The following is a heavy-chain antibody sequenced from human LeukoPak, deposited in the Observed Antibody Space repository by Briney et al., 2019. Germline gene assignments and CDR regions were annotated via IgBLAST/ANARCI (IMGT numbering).Heavy chain of an antibody. D-gene: IGHD3-10*01. Sequence: SETLSLTCAVYGGSCSGYYWSWIRQPPGKGQEWIGEINHSGSTNYNPSLKSRVTISVDTSKNQFSLRLSSVTAADTAVYYCARLYGSGSYYRHWGQGTLVTVSS. CDR1: GGSCSGYY. V-gene: IGHV4-34*01. CDR2: INHSGST. CDR3: ARLYGSGSYYRH. J-gene: IGHJ4*02.